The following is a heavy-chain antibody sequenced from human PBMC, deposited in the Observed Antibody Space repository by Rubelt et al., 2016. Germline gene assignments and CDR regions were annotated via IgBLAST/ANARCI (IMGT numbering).Heavy chain of an antibody. CDR2: IYSGGST. D-gene: IGHD1-1*01. CDR3: AREGPRGYQLAY. V-gene: IGHV3-23*03. Sequence: SLRLSCAASGFTFSTYAMGWVRQAPGKGLAWVSVIYSGGSTYYADSMKGRFTISRDNSKNTLYLQMNSVRADDTAVYYCAREGPRGYQLAYWGQGTLVTVSS. CDR1: GFTFSTYA. J-gene: IGHJ4*02.